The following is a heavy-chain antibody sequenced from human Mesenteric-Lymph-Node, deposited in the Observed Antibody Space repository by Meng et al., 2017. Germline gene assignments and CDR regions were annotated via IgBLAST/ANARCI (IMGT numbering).Heavy chain of an antibody. V-gene: IGHV4-61*02. CDR1: GGSISSTNYY. J-gene: IGHJ4*02. Sequence: SCTVSGGSISSTNYYLSWIRQPPVKGLEWIWCIDRSGSTNFNSSLKGRLTISVDTSKNQFSLKLSSVTAADTAVYYCATSTYYFDNIGYMTFEYWGQGTLVTVSS. CDR3: ATSTYYFDNIGYMTFEY. D-gene: IGHD3-22*01. CDR2: IDRSGST.